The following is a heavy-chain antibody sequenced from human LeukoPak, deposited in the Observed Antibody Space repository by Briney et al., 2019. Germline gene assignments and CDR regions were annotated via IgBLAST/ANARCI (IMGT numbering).Heavy chain of an antibody. V-gene: IGHV4-34*01. CDR2: INHSGST. CDR1: GGSFSGYY. D-gene: IGHD6-6*01. J-gene: IGHJ4*02. CDR3: ARGRGWYSSSSVYFDY. Sequence: SETLSLTCAVYGGSFSGYYWRWIRQPPGKGLEWIGAINHSGSTNYNPSLKSRVTISVDTSKNQFSLKLSSVTAADTAVYYCARGRGWYSSSSVYFDYWGQGTLVTVSS.